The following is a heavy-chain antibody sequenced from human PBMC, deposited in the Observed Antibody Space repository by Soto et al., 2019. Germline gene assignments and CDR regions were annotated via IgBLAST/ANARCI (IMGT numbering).Heavy chain of an antibody. V-gene: IGHV1-18*01. D-gene: IGHD1-1*01. Sequence: QVHLVQSGAEVKKPGASVKVSCKGSGYGFTTYGITWVRQAPGQGLEWMAWISAHKGNTNYAQKLQGRVTVTRDTSTSTAYMELRSLRSDDTDVYYCARGRYGDYWGQGALVTVSS. CDR2: ISAHKGNT. J-gene: IGHJ4*02. CDR1: GYGFTTYG. CDR3: ARGRYGDY.